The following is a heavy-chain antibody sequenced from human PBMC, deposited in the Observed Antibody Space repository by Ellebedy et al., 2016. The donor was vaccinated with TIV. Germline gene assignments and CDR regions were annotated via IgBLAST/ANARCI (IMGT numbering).Heavy chain of an antibody. V-gene: IGHV4-59*02. CDR2: IYYSGST. J-gene: IGHJ6*02. D-gene: IGHD4-17*01. CDR3: ARVWGDYGDNGFYGMDV. CDR1: GGSVSTYY. Sequence: GSLRLSCIVSGGSVSTYYWSWIRQPPGKGLEWIGYIYYSGSTNYNPSLKSRVTISEDTSKNQISLKLSSVTAADKAVYYCARVWGDYGDNGFYGMDVWGQGTTVTVSS.